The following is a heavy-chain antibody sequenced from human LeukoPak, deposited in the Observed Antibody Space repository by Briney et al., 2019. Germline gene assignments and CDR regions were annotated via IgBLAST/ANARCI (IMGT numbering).Heavy chain of an antibody. V-gene: IGHV4-39*07. CDR2: LYYSGSP. CDR1: SDSISTTNSY. J-gene: IGHJ3*02. CDR3: ARGRTDAFDI. D-gene: IGHD1-14*01. Sequence: SETLSLTCTVSSDSISTTNSYRGWIRQPPGKGLEWIGSLYYSGSPYYNPSLKSRVTISADTSKNQFSLKLSSVTAADTAVYYCARGRTDAFDIWGQGTMVTVSS.